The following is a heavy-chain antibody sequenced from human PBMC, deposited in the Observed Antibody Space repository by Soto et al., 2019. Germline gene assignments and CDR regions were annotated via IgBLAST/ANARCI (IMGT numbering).Heavy chain of an antibody. Sequence: ASVKVSCKASGYTFTSYDINWVRQATGQGLEWMGWMNPNSGNTGYAQKFQGRVTMTRNTSISTAYMELSSLRSEDTAVYYCARTTESYYYYYMDVWGKGTTVTVSS. J-gene: IGHJ6*03. V-gene: IGHV1-8*01. CDR1: GYTFTSYD. CDR2: MNPNSGNT. CDR3: ARTTESYYYYYMDV.